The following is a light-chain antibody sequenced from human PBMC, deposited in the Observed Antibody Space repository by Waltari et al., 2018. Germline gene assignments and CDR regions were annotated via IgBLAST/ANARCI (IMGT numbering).Light chain of an antibody. CDR2: MAS. V-gene: IGKV1-5*03. CDR1: QNVGTW. Sequence: DIQMTQSPSTLSASVGDRVTISCRASQNVGTWLAWYQQKPGKAPKLLIFMASSLESGVPSRCSGSGAETEFTLTISSLQPDDFATYACQQYSSFSTFGQGTKV. CDR3: QQYSSFST. J-gene: IGKJ2*01.